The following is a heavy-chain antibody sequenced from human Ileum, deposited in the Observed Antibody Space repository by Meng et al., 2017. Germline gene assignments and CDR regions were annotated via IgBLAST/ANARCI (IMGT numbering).Heavy chain of an antibody. D-gene: IGHD1-26*01. CDR2: IHHSGST. CDR1: GGSISTSAW. J-gene: IGHJ4*02. CDR3: AREWSGSYRHFDY. Sequence: QVQLQASGPGLLKPSGTPSLTCAVAGGSISTSAWWSWVRQPPGKGLEWIGEIHHSGSTNYNPSLKSRVTISVDKSKNQFSLKLNSVTAADTAVYYCAREWSGSYRHFDYWGQGTLVTVSS. V-gene: IGHV4-4*02.